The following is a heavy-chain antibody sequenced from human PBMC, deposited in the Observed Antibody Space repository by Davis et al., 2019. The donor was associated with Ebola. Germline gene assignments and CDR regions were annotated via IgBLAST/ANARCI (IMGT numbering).Heavy chain of an antibody. V-gene: IGHV4-61*01. CDR3: ARDRRYYYDSSGYYTVHYFDY. Sequence: MPSETLSLTCTVSGGSVSSGSYYWSWIRQPPGKGLEWIGYIYYSGSTNYNPSLKSRVTISVDTSKNQFSLKLSSVTAADTAVYYCARDRRYYYDSSGYYTVHYFDYWGQGTLVTVSS. CDR2: IYYSGST. CDR1: GGSVSSGSYY. D-gene: IGHD3-22*01. J-gene: IGHJ4*02.